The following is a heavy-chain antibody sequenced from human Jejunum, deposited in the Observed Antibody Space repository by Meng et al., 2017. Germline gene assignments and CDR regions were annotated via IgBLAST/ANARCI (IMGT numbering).Heavy chain of an antibody. CDR3: ASSIAAAVGYYFDY. V-gene: IGHV4-31*03. CDR2: IYYSGST. J-gene: IGHJ4*02. Sequence: QVRLEESGPGLVNPSDTLALARTVAGGAVGSGGYSWSWLRQHPGKGLEWIGYIYYSGSTYSNPSLKSRVSISVDTSKNQFSLKLSSVTAADTAVYYCASSIAAAVGYYFDYWGQGTLVTVSS. CDR1: GGAVGSGGYS. D-gene: IGHD6-13*01.